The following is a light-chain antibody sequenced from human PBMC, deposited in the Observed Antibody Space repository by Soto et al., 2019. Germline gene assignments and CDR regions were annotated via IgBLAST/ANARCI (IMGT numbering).Light chain of an antibody. CDR3: SSYADSNNQV. CDR2: EVS. CDR1: SSDVGGYNY. J-gene: IGLJ1*01. Sequence: QSALTQPPSASGSPGQSVTISCTGTSSDVGGYNYVSWYQQHPGRAPKLMMYEVSKRPSGVPDRFSGSKSGNTASLTVSGLQTEDEADYYCSSYADSNNQVFGTGTKLTVL. V-gene: IGLV2-8*01.